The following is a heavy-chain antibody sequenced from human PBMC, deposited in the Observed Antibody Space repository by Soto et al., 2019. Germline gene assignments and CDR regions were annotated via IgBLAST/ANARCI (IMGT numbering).Heavy chain of an antibody. V-gene: IGHV4-34*01. CDR2: INHSGST. J-gene: IGHJ4*02. CDR3: AKSNFHY. Sequence: SETLSLTCAVYGGSFSGYYWSWIRQPPGKGLEWIGEINHSGSTNYNPSLKSRVTMSVDSSKNQFSLKLSSVTAADTAVYYCAKSNFHYWGQGTLVTSPQ. CDR1: GGSFSGYY.